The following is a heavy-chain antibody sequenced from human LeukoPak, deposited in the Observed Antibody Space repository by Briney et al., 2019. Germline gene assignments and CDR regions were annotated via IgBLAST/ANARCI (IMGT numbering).Heavy chain of an antibody. CDR2: ISAYNGNT. J-gene: IGHJ5*02. Sequence: GASVKVSCKAYGYTFTSYGISWVRQATGQGLEWMGWISAYNGNTNYAQKLQGRVTMTTDTSTSTAYMERRSLRSDDTAVYYCARDLVYGSGSHNWFDPWGQGTLVTVSS. D-gene: IGHD3-10*01. CDR1: GYTFTSYG. V-gene: IGHV1-18*04. CDR3: ARDLVYGSGSHNWFDP.